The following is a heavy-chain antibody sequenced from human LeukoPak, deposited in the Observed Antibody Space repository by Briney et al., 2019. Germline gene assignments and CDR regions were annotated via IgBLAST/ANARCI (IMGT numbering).Heavy chain of an antibody. CDR3: AKEGSSYGYGDY. D-gene: IGHD3-16*01. Sequence: GGSLRLSCAASGLTVSGNYMSWVRQAPGKGLEWVSAIGGSGGSTYYADSVKGRFTISRDNSKNTLYLQMNSLRVEDTAVYYCAKEGSSYGYGDYWGQGTLVTVSS. CDR2: IGGSGGST. V-gene: IGHV3-23*01. CDR1: GLTVSGNY. J-gene: IGHJ4*02.